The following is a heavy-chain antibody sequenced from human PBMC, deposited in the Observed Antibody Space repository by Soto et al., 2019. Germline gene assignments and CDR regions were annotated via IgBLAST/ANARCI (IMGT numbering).Heavy chain of an antibody. J-gene: IGHJ6*04. CDR2: ICYTGNT. D-gene: IGHD1-7*01. V-gene: IGHV4-30-4*01. CDR3: ARSWNWDVGLDV. CDR1: GGSISSGDYC. Sequence: QVQLQESGQGLVKPSQTLSLTCAVSGGSISSGDYCWSWIRQPPGKGLEWIGCICYTGNTNYNPSLNIRVTISLDTSKSQFSLKLSSVTAADTALYYCARSWNWDVGLDVWGKGTTVTVSS.